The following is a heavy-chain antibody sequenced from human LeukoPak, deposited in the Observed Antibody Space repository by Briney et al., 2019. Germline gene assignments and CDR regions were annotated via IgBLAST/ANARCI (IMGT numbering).Heavy chain of an antibody. CDR3: VRQYFSSWYAY. V-gene: IGHV4-34*01. D-gene: IGHD6-13*01. J-gene: IGHJ4*02. Sequence: SETLSLTCAVYGGSFSGDYWSWIRQPPGKGLEWIGESNHSGNTNYNPSLKSRVTISVDTSKNQFSLQLNSVTPEDTAVYYCVRQYFSSWYAYWGQGTLVTVSS. CDR1: GGSFSGDY. CDR2: SNHSGNT.